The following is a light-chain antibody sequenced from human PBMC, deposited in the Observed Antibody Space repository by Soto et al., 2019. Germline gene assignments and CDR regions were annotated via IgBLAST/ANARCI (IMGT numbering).Light chain of an antibody. CDR1: QSISNNY. CDR2: GAS. CDR3: QQYGSSPPYT. V-gene: IGKV3-20*01. Sequence: EIVLTQSPGTVSLSPGERATLSCRASQSISNNYLAWYQQKPGQAPRLLIYGASSRATGFTDRFSGSGSGTDFTLTISRLEPEDSAVYYCQQYGSSPPYTFGQATKLQIK. J-gene: IGKJ2*01.